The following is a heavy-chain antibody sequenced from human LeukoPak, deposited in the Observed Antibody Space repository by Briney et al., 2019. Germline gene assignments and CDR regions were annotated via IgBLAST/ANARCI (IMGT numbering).Heavy chain of an antibody. CDR2: ISYDGSNK. V-gene: IGHV3-30*18. D-gene: IGHD5-18*01. CDR1: GFTFSSYG. CDR3: AKERGGYSYGSDYYYGMDV. Sequence: GGSLRLSCAASGFTFSSYGMHWVRQAPGKGLEWVAVISYDGSNKYYADSVKGRFTISRDNSKNTLYLQMNSLRAEDTAVYYCAKERGGYSYGSDYYYGMDVWGQGTTVTVSS. J-gene: IGHJ6*02.